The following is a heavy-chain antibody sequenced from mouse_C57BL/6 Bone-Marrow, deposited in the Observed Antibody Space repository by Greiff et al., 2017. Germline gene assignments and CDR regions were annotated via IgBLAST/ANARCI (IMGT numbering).Heavy chain of an antibody. J-gene: IGHJ3*01. CDR1: GYTFTSYW. V-gene: IGHV1-53*01. D-gene: IGHD2-5*01. CDR2: INPSNGGT. Sequence: QVQLQQPGTELVKPGASVKLSCKASGYTFTSYWMHWVKQRPGQGLEWIGNINPSNGGTNYNEKFKSKATLTVDKSSSTAYMQLSSLTSEDSAVYYGARGAIVRRIFAYWGQGTLVTVSA. CDR3: ARGAIVRRIFAY.